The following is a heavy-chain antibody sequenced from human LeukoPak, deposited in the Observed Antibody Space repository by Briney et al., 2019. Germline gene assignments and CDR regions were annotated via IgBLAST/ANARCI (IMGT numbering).Heavy chain of an antibody. V-gene: IGHV4-30-2*01. CDR1: GGSISNGGYY. D-gene: IGHD3-22*01. J-gene: IGHJ4*02. CDR3: ARADKYYDSSGYFDH. Sequence: SQTLSLTCTVSGGSISNGGYYWSWIRQPPGKGLEWIGYIYHGGSTYYNPSLKSRVTISVDRSKNQFSLRLSSVTAADTAVYYCARADKYYDSSGYFDHWGQGTLVTVSS. CDR2: IYHGGST.